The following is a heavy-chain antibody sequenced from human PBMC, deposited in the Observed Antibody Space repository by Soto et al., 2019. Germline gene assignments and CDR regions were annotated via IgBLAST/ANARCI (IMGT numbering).Heavy chain of an antibody. J-gene: IGHJ6*02. CDR1: GGTFSSYA. Sequence: QVQLVQSGTEVKKPGSSVKVSCKASGGTFSSYAISWVRQAPGQGLEWLGGIIPIFGTTNYAQKFQGRVTITEDESTSTAYMELSSLTSEDTAVYYCARKHASAQYYYYCYAIEVWGQGTKVTVSS. CDR3: ARKHASAQYYYYCYAIEV. D-gene: IGHD2-21*01. CDR2: IIPIFGTT. V-gene: IGHV1-69*01.